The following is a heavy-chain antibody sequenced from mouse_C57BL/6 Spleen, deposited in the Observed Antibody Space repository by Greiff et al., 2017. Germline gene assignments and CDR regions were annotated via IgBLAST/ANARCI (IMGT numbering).Heavy chain of an antibody. Sequence: QVQLQQPGAELVMPGASVKLSCTASGYTFTSYWMHWVKQRPGQGLEWIGEIDPSDSYTNYNQKFKGKSTLTVDKSSSTAYMQLSSLTSEDSAVYYCARAGNYGNDGWYFDVWGTGTTVTVSS. J-gene: IGHJ1*03. CDR1: GYTFTSYW. CDR2: IDPSDSYT. V-gene: IGHV1-69*01. D-gene: IGHD2-2*01. CDR3: ARAGNYGNDGWYFDV.